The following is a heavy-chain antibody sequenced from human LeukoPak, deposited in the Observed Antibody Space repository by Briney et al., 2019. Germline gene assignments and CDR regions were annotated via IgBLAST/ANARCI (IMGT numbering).Heavy chain of an antibody. V-gene: IGHV4-39*01. Sequence: PSETLSLTCAVSGGSISSNSYYWGWIRQPPGKGLEWIGSIYYSGSTYYNPSLKSRVTISVDTSKNQFSLKLSSVTAADTAVYYCASMWIQLNWFDPWGQGTLVTVPS. J-gene: IGHJ5*02. D-gene: IGHD5-18*01. CDR2: IYYSGST. CDR1: GGSISSNSYY. CDR3: ASMWIQLNWFDP.